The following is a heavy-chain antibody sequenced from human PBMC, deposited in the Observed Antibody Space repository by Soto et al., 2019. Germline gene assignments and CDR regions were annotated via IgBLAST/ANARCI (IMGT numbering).Heavy chain of an antibody. D-gene: IGHD3-22*01. Sequence: SVNVSCKSSGGTFSSYPMSWVRQGPGQGLEWMGGIIPIFGTANYAQKFQGRVTITADESTSTAYMELSSLRSEDTAVYYCASAGRWYTMIVPRGEDYYYGMDVWGQGTTVTVSS. CDR3: ASAGRWYTMIVPRGEDYYYGMDV. J-gene: IGHJ6*02. CDR2: IIPIFGTA. CDR1: GGTFSSYP. V-gene: IGHV1-69*01.